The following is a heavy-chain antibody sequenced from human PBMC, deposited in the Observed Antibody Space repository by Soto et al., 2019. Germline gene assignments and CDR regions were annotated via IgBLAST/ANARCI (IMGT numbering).Heavy chain of an antibody. CDR3: ARSTDSKDRYYYYGMDV. J-gene: IGHJ6*02. CDR1: GFTFSTYA. Sequence: GGSLRLSCAASGFTFSTYAVHWVRQAPGKGLEWVALISFDGSNKYFADSVKGRFTISRDNSKNTLYLQMNSLRAEDTAVYYCARSTDSKDRYYYYGMDVWGQGTTVTVSS. V-gene: IGHV3-30-3*01. CDR2: ISFDGSNK. D-gene: IGHD2-15*01.